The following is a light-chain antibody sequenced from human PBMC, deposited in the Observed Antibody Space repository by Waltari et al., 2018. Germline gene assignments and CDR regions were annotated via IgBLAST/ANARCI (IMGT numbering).Light chain of an antibody. Sequence: DIVMTQSPDSLAVSLGERATINCKSSQSVLYSSDNRNYLAWYQQKPGPPPNLLIYGASTRESGVPDRFSGSGSGTDFTLTISSLQAEDVAVYYCQQYYITPLSFGGGTKVEIK. V-gene: IGKV4-1*01. J-gene: IGKJ4*01. CDR1: QSVLYSSDNRNY. CDR2: GAS. CDR3: QQYYITPLS.